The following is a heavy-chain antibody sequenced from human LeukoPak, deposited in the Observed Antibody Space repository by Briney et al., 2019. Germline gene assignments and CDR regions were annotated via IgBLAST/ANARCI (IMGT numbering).Heavy chain of an antibody. J-gene: IGHJ4*02. Sequence: ASVKVSCKASGYTFTGYYMHWVRQAPRQGLEWMGRINPNSGGTNYAQKFQGRVTMTRDTSISTAYMELSRLRSDDTAVYYCARTRAFYDSSGPGDYWGQGTLVTVSS. CDR2: INPNSGGT. CDR3: ARTRAFYDSSGPGDY. V-gene: IGHV1-2*06. D-gene: IGHD3-22*01. CDR1: GYTFTGYY.